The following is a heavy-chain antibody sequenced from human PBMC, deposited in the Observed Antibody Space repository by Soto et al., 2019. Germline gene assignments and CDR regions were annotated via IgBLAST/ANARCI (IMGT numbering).Heavy chain of an antibody. J-gene: IGHJ4*02. CDR3: AHTHSGWYTPFDS. CDR1: GFIFSSYA. V-gene: IGHV3-23*01. D-gene: IGHD6-19*01. CDR2: ISGSGTTT. Sequence: EVQLLESGGGLVQPGGSLRLSCAASGFIFSSYALSWVRQAPGKGLEWVSAISGSGTTTYYADSVKGRFTFSRDNSKNMLYLQMNSLRAEDTAVYYCAHTHSGWYTPFDSWGQGTLVTVSS.